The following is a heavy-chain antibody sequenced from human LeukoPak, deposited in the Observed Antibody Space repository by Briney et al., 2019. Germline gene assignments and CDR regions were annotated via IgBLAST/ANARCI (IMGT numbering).Heavy chain of an antibody. J-gene: IGHJ4*02. CDR3: ARGQWELPVDY. Sequence: PSETLSLTCAVYGGSFSGYYWSWIRQPLGKGLEWIGEINHSGSTNYNPSLKSRVTISVDTSKNQFSLKLSSVTAADTAVYYCARGQWELPVDYWGQGTLVTVSS. CDR1: GGSFSGYY. D-gene: IGHD1-26*01. V-gene: IGHV4-34*01. CDR2: INHSGST.